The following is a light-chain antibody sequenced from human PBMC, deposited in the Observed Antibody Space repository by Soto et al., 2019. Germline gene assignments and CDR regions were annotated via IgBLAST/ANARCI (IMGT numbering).Light chain of an antibody. Sequence: DIQMTQSPSSLSASVGARVTITCRASQGIRYNLGWYQQRPGKAPERLIYDTFTLASGVPSRFSGSGSGTEFTLTIASLQPEDVATYACLQDQAYPWTFGQGTKVELK. CDR1: QGIRYN. J-gene: IGKJ1*01. CDR3: LQDQAYPWT. CDR2: DTF. V-gene: IGKV1-17*01.